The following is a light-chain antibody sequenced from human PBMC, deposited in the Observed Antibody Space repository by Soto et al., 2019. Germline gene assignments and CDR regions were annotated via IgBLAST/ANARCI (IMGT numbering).Light chain of an antibody. CDR3: TSFTSSSTQV. Sequence: QSALTQPASVSGSPGPSITISCTGTIGDVDAFDYVSWYQQHPGKAPKLMIFEVSDRPSGVSDRFSGSKSGSTASLTISGLQAEDEADYFCTSFTSSSTQVFGTGTKVTVL. V-gene: IGLV2-14*01. J-gene: IGLJ1*01. CDR1: IGDVDAFDY. CDR2: EVS.